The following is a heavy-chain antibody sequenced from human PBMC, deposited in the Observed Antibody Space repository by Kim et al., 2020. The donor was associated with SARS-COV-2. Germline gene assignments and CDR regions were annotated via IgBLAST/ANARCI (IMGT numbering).Heavy chain of an antibody. CDR3: VRDLTYNYNY. Sequence: HTDSVKGRFSVSRDNSKNTLYLHMNNLRDEDTATYYCVRDLTYNYNYWCQGTLVTVSS. V-gene: IGHV3-23*01. J-gene: IGHJ4*02. D-gene: IGHD5-18*01.